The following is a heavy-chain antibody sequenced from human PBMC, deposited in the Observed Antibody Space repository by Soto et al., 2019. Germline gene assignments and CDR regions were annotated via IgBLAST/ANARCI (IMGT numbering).Heavy chain of an antibody. D-gene: IGHD2-2*01. J-gene: IGHJ4*02. CDR2: INHSGST. CDR1: GGSISGYY. Sequence: SSETLSLTCAVYGGSISGYYWSCIRQPPGKGLEWIGEINHSGSTNYNPSLKSRVTISVDTSKNQFSLKLSSVTAADTAVYYCARGQGQYQLPRLDYWGQGTLVTVSS. V-gene: IGHV4-34*01. CDR3: ARGQGQYQLPRLDY.